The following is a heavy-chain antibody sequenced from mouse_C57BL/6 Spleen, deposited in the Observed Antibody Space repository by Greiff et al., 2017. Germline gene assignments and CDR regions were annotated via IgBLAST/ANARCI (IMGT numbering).Heavy chain of an antibody. V-gene: IGHV1-64*01. CDR1: GYTFTSYW. Sequence: VQLQQPGAELVKPGASVKLSCKASGYTFTSYWMHWVKQRPGQGLEWIGMIHPNSGSTNYNEKFKSKATLTVDKSSSTAYMQLSSLTSEDSAVYYCARGWGYDGCAYWGQGTLVTVSA. CDR3: ARGWGYDGCAY. J-gene: IGHJ3*01. D-gene: IGHD2-2*01. CDR2: IHPNSGST.